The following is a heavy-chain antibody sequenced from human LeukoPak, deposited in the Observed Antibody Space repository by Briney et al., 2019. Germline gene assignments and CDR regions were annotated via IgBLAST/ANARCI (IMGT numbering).Heavy chain of an antibody. J-gene: IGHJ5*02. CDR1: GGSISSYY. Sequence: SETLSLTCTVSGGSISSYYWSWIRQPPGKGLEWIGYIYYSGSTNYNPSLKSRVTISVDTSKNQLSLKLSSVTAADTAVYYCARHLIVGATRGDWFDPWGQGTLVTVSS. CDR3: ARHLIVGATRGDWFDP. CDR2: IYYSGST. V-gene: IGHV4-59*08. D-gene: IGHD1-26*01.